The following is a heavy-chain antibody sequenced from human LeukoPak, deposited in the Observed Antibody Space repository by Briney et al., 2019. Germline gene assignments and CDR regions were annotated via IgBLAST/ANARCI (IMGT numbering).Heavy chain of an antibody. CDR2: IFYTGST. Sequence: PSETLSPTCTVSGDSISSHYWSWVRQPPGKGLEWIGYIFYTGSTKYNPSLKSRVTISVDTSKNQFSLMLTSVTAADTAVYNCARASVLLWFGESGGYGMDVWGQGTTVTVSS. D-gene: IGHD3-10*01. J-gene: IGHJ6*02. CDR1: GDSISSHY. CDR3: ARASVLLWFGESGGYGMDV. V-gene: IGHV4-59*11.